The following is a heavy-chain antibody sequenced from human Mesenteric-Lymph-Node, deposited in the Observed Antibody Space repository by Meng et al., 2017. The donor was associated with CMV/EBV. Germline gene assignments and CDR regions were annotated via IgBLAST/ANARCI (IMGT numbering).Heavy chain of an antibody. CDR1: GGSVSGGSYY. D-gene: IGHD1-1*01. Sequence: GESLKISCTVSGGSVSGGSYYWSWIRQPPGKGLEWLANIKEDGSEEYYVDSVKGRFTISRDNAKNSLFLQMNSLRAEDTAVYYCTRGGIDWRLSLSGTTDWKLLECWGQGTLVTVSS. CDR3: TRGGIDWRLSLSGTTDWKLLEC. CDR2: IKEDGSEE. V-gene: IGHV3-7*01. J-gene: IGHJ4*02.